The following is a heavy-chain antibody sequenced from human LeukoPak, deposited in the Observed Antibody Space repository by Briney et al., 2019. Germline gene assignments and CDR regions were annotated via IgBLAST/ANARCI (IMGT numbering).Heavy chain of an antibody. J-gene: IGHJ4*02. CDR1: GDSVSAGVY. CDR3: ARGLIKGIAVAGTG. CDR2: LYHSGST. V-gene: IGHV4-38-2*02. D-gene: IGHD6-19*01. Sequence: SETLSLTCTVSGDSVSAGVYWAWIRQPPGKGLEWIGSLYHSGSTNYNPSLKSRVTISVDTSKNQFSLKVRSVTAADTAVYYCARGLIKGIAVAGTGWGQGTLVTVSS.